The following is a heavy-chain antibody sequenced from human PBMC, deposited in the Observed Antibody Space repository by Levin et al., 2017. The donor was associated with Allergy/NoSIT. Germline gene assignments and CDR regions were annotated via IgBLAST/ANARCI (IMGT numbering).Heavy chain of an antibody. V-gene: IGHV3-23*01. Sequence: ETLSLTCAASGFTFSSYAMTWVRQAPGKGLEWVSDISQSGTGTYHADSVKGRFTISRDNSKNTLYLQMNSLRVEDTAVYYCARDLGNWKRNYFDYWGQGTLVTVSS. CDR1: GFTFSSYA. J-gene: IGHJ4*02. CDR2: ISQSGTGT. CDR3: ARDLGNWKRNYFDY. D-gene: IGHD3-16*01.